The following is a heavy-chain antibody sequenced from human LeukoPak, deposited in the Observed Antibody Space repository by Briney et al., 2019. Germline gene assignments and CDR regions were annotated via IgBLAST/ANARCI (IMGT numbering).Heavy chain of an antibody. J-gene: IGHJ4*02. CDR1: GFTFSSYG. D-gene: IGHD6-19*01. CDR2: ISYDGSNK. Sequence: PGGSLRLSCAASGFTFSSYGMHWVRQAPGKGLEWVAVISYDGSNKYYADSVKGRFTISRDNSKNTLYLQMNSLRAGDTAVYYCAKDLYSSGWSYFDYWGQGTLVTVSS. V-gene: IGHV3-30*18. CDR3: AKDLYSSGWSYFDY.